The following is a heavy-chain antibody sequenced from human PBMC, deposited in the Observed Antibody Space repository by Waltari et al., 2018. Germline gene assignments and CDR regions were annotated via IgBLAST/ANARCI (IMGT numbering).Heavy chain of an antibody. CDR1: GSTLTELS. Sequence: QVQLVQSGAEVKKPGASVKVSCKVSGSTLTELSMHWVRQAPGKGLEWMGGFDPEDGETIYEQKFQGRVTMTEDTSTDTAYMELSSLRSEDTAVYYCATDLKSSGGYWFDPWGQGTLVTVSS. J-gene: IGHJ5*02. CDR2: FDPEDGET. D-gene: IGHD6-19*01. CDR3: ATDLKSSGGYWFDP. V-gene: IGHV1-24*01.